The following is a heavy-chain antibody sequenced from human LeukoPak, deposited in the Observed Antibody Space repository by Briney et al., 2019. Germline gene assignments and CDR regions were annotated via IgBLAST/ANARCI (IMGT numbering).Heavy chain of an antibody. CDR3: AKDIRGYYDSSGYEFDY. J-gene: IGHJ4*02. V-gene: IGHV3-43*01. Sequence: GGSLRLSCAASGFTFDDYTMHWVRQAPGKGLEWVSLIGWDGGSTYYADSVKGRFTISRDNSKNSLYLQMNSLRTEDTALYYCAKDIRGYYDSSGYEFDYWGQGTLVTVSS. CDR2: IGWDGGST. CDR1: GFTFDDYT. D-gene: IGHD3-22*01.